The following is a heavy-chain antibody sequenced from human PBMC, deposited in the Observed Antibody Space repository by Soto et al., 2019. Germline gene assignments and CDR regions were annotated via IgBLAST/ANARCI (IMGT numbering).Heavy chain of an antibody. CDR3: ARAGLGTGYCSSTSCSLPFTWFDP. V-gene: IGHV1-2*04. Sequence: QVQLVQSGAEVKKPGASVKVSCKASGYTFTGYYMHWVRQAPGQGLEWMGWINPNSGGTNYAQKFQGWVTMTRDTSISTAYMELSRLRSDDTAVYYCARAGLGTGYCSSTSCSLPFTWFDPWGQGTLVTVSS. D-gene: IGHD2-2*01. J-gene: IGHJ5*02. CDR2: INPNSGGT. CDR1: GYTFTGYY.